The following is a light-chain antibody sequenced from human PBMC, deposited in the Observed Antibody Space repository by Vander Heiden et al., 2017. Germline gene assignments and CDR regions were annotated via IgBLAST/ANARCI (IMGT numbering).Light chain of an antibody. CDR3: CSYAGSYTYV. V-gene: IGLV2-11*01. CDR1: SSDVGGYNY. Sequence: QSALTQPRSVSGSPGQSVTISCTGTSSDVGGYNYVSWYQQHPGKAPKLMIYDVSKRPSGVPDRFSGSKSGNTASLTISGLQAEDESYYYCCSYAGSYTYVFATGTKVTVL. CDR2: DVS. J-gene: IGLJ1*01.